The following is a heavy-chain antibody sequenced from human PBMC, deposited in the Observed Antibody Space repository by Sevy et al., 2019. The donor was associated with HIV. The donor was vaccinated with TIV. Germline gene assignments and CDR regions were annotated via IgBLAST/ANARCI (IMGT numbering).Heavy chain of an antibody. J-gene: IGHJ3*02. CDR3: STVGLPNWGSYAFDI. D-gene: IGHD2-21*01. CDR1: GFTFSIIY. V-gene: IGHV3-15*01. CDR2: MKSKTDGGTT. Sequence: GGSLRLSCAASGFTFSIIYMNWVRQSPGKGLEWVGRMKSKTDGGTTDYDAPVKDRFTMSRNDSKNTLFLQMNSLKADDTAVYYCSTVGLPNWGSYAFDIWGQGTMVTVSS.